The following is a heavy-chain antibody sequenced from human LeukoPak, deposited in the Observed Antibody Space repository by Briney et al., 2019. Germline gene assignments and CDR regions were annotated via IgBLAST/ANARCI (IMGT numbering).Heavy chain of an antibody. J-gene: IGHJ4*02. D-gene: IGHD3-3*01. Sequence: GGSLRLSCAASGFTFDDYGMSWVRQAPGKGLEWVSGINWNGGSTGYADSVKGRFTISRDNAKNPLYLQMNSLRAEDTALYYCAREYLKYYDFWSGYTYWGQGTPATVSS. CDR3: AREYLKYYDFWSGYTY. CDR2: INWNGGST. CDR1: GFTFDDYG. V-gene: IGHV3-20*04.